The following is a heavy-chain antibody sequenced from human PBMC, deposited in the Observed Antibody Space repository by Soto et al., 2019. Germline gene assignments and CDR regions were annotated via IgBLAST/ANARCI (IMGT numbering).Heavy chain of an antibody. CDR1: GFTFSIYA. Sequence: EVQLLESGGGLVQPGGSLRLSCAASGFTFSIYAISWVRQIPGKGLEWVSTISGNGGTSYADFVRGRFTISRDNSKNTLYLQMNSLRVDGTAIYYCAKDAPGSGWLSDYWGQGTLVTVSS. J-gene: IGHJ4*02. V-gene: IGHV3-23*01. CDR3: AKDAPGSGWLSDY. D-gene: IGHD3-22*01. CDR2: ISGNGGT.